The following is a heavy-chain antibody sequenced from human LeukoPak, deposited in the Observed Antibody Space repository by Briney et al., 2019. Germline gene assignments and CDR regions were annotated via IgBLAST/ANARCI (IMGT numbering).Heavy chain of an antibody. D-gene: IGHD3-10*01. V-gene: IGHV3-66*01. CDR1: GVTIRDNY. J-gene: IGHJ4*02. Sequence: PGGSLRLSCAASGVTIRDNYMSWGRQAPGKGPERGSVNYDGGITYYTDSVKGRFTISRDDSKNTLHPPMNSLRAHDTAVYNTARNRDCSGAGSTDSWGQGTLVTVSS. CDR2: NYDGGIT. CDR3: ARNRDCSGAGSTDS.